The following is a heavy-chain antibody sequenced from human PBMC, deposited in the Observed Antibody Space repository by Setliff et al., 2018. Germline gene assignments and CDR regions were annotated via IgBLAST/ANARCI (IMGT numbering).Heavy chain of an antibody. CDR2: IRYNGNEK. J-gene: IGHJ4*02. V-gene: IGHV3-30*02. D-gene: IGHD3-22*01. CDR3: ANGDKYYYDNSGYIDY. Sequence: GGSLRLSCVVSNFDFGSYAMNWVRQAPGKGLAWVAFIRYNGNEKNYAESVRGRFTISRDNSKNTVYLQMNNLRAEDTALYYYANGDKYYYDNSGYIDYWGLGTLVTVSS. CDR1: NFDFGSYA.